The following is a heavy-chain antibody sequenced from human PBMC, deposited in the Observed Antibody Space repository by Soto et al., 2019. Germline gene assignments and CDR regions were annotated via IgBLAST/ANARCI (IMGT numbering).Heavy chain of an antibody. CDR1: GDSVSSNSVA. J-gene: IGHJ1*01. CDR3: ARASGGYYLS. D-gene: IGHD3-22*01. V-gene: IGHV6-1*01. Sequence: PSQTLSLTCAISGDSVSSNSVAGNWIRQSPSRGLEWLGRTYYRSKWYSDYAVSVKSRITINPDTSKNQFSLQLNSVTPEDTAVYYCARASGGYYLSWGQGTLVPVSS. CDR2: TYYRSKWYS.